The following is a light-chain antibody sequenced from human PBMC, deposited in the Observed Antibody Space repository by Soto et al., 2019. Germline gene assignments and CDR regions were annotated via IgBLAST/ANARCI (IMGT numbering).Light chain of an antibody. CDR2: ASS. CDR1: QNVVNN. Sequence: VMTQSPGNLSVSPGERVTLFCRASQNVVNNIAWYQVKPAQPPRLLIYASSTRATGIPATFSDSGSETQFSLTISSLQSEDSAVYHCQQYYHWGLSFGGGTKVEI. CDR3: QQYYHWGLS. J-gene: IGKJ4*01. V-gene: IGKV3D-15*01.